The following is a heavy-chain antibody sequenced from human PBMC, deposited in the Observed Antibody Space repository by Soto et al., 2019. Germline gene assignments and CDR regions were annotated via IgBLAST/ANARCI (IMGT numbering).Heavy chain of an antibody. D-gene: IGHD6-13*01. Sequence: QVQLQESGPGLVKPSQTLSLTCTVSGGSISSGGYYWSWIRQHPGKGLEWIGYIYYSGSTYYNPSLKSRVTISVDTSKNQFSLKLSSVTAADTAVYYCARGMIAAADTNWFDPWGQGTLVTVSS. V-gene: IGHV4-31*03. CDR3: ARGMIAAADTNWFDP. CDR1: GGSISSGGYY. J-gene: IGHJ5*02. CDR2: IYYSGST.